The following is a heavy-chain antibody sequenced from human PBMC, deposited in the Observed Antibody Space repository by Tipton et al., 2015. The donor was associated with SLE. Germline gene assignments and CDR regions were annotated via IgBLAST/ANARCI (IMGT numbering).Heavy chain of an antibody. D-gene: IGHD4-17*01. J-gene: IGHJ4*02. CDR3: TTVVSDY. CDR1: GFTFTSYG. CDR2: LYREGST. Sequence: SLRLSCAASGFTFTSYGMSWVRQAQGQGLGWVSVLYREGSTYYADSVKGRFTISRDSSKNTVYLQMNSLRAEDTAVYYCTTVVSDYWGQGTLVTVSS. V-gene: IGHV3-23*03.